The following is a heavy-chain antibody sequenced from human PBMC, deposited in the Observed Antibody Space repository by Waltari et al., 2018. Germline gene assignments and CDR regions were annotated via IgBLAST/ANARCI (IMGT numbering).Heavy chain of an antibody. D-gene: IGHD6-13*01. CDR2: IYYSGST. J-gene: IGHJ3*02. CDR1: VGPITIISSY. V-gene: IGHV4-39*07. CDR3: ARDRIAAAAPKAFDI. Sequence: QLQLQESGPGLVKPSEPLSLTCPVSVGPITIISSYWGGIRNPPGKGLEWIGSIYYSGSTYYNPSLKSRVTISVDTSKNQFSLKLSSVTAADTAVYYCARDRIAAAAPKAFDIWGQGTMVTVSS.